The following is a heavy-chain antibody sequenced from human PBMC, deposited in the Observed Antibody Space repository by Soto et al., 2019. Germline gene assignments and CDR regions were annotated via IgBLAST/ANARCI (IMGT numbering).Heavy chain of an antibody. CDR2: ISYDGSNK. J-gene: IGHJ4*02. CDR1: GFTFNSYG. CDR3: AKSQTTYYDFWSGYIH. Sequence: QVQLVESGGGVVQPGRSLRLSCAASGFTFNSYGMHWVRQAPGKGLEWVAVISYDGSNKYYADSVKGRFTISRDNSKNTLYLQMNRLRAEDTAVYYCAKSQTTYYDFWSGYIHWGQGTLVTVSS. D-gene: IGHD3-3*01. V-gene: IGHV3-30*18.